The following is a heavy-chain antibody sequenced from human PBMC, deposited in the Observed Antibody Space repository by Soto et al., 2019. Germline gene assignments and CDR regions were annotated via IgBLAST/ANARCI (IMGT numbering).Heavy chain of an antibody. J-gene: IGHJ6*02. CDR2: ITETGGDT. V-gene: IGHV3-23*01. Sequence: QPGGSLRLSCAASGFTISKFVMRWVRQTPGEGLEWGSTITETGGDTYYTDSVKGRFTISRDNSKTTLYLQMTSLRAEDTALYYCTKASPDRHHMDVWGQGTTVTVSS. CDR3: TKASPDRHHMDV. CDR1: GFTISKFV.